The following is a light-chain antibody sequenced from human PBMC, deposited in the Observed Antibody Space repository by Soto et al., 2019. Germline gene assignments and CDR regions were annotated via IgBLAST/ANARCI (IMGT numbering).Light chain of an antibody. CDR2: EVN. V-gene: IGLV2-8*01. J-gene: IGLJ1*01. CDR1: NSDVGGYNY. CDR3: SSYAGSNWYV. Sequence: LTISRTRTNSDVGGYNYVSWYQQYPGKAPKLIIYEVNERPSGVPDRFSGSKSGNTASLTVSGLQTADEADYYCSSYAGSNWYVFGTGTKVTVL.